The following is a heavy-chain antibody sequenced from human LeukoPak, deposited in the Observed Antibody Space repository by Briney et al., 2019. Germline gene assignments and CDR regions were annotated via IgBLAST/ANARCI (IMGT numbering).Heavy chain of an antibody. CDR1: GGSFSGYY. CDR3: ARAAPYGDYYFDY. D-gene: IGHD4-17*01. J-gene: IGHJ4*02. CDR2: IYSGGST. Sequence: PSETLSLTCAVYGGSFSGYYWSWIRQPPGKGLEWVSVIYSGGSTYYADSVKGRFTISRDNSKNTLYLQMNSLRAEDTAVYYCARAAPYGDYYFDYWGQGTLVTVSP. V-gene: IGHV3-66*01.